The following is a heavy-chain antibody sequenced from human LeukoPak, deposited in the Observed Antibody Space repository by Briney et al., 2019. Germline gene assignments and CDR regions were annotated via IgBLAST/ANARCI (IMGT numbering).Heavy chain of an antibody. CDR3: AKGIAAAGTLGFDY. D-gene: IGHD6-13*01. CDR1: GFTFDDYA. Sequence: PGRSLRLSCAASGFTFDDYAMHWVRQAPGKGLEWVSGISWNSGSIGYADSVKGRFTISRDNAKNSLYLQMNSLRAEDTALYYCAKGIAAAGTLGFDYWGQGTLVTVSS. J-gene: IGHJ4*02. V-gene: IGHV3-9*01. CDR2: ISWNSGSI.